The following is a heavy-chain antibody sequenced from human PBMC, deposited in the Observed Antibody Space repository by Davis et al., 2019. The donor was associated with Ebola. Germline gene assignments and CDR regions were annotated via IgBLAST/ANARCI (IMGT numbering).Heavy chain of an antibody. D-gene: IGHD4-17*01. J-gene: IGHJ4*02. CDR1: GFTFSSYW. V-gene: IGHV3-23*01. CDR3: AKADYGDRFYFDS. Sequence: GESLTIPCAASGFTFSSYWMPWVRQAPGKGLEWVSLISGIGGSTYYADSVKGRFTISRDNSKNMLYLQMNSLRAEDTAVYYCAKADYGDRFYFDSWGQGTLVTVSS. CDR2: ISGIGGST.